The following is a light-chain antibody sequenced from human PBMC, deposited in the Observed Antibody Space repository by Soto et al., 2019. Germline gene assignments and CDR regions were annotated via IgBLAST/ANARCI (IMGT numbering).Light chain of an antibody. CDR3: SSYACSNNPNVV. V-gene: IGLV2-8*01. Sequence: QSALTQPPSASGSPGQSVTISCTGTSSDVGGYNYVSWYQRHPGKAPKLMIYDVNQRPSGVPDRFSGSKSGNTASLTVSGLQAEDEADYYCSSYACSNNPNVVFGGGTKLTVL. CDR1: SSDVGGYNY. J-gene: IGLJ2*01. CDR2: DVN.